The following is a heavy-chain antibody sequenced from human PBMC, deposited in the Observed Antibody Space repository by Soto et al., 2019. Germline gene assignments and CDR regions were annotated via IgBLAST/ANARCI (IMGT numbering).Heavy chain of an antibody. V-gene: IGHV3-48*01. CDR3: ARDAYYYGSGSYYPYYYYYYMDV. J-gene: IGHJ6*03. CDR2: ISSSSSTI. Sequence: GGSLRLSCAASGFTFSSYSMNWVRQAPGKGLEWVSYISSSSSTIYYADSVKGRFTISRDNAKNSLYLQMNSLRAEDTAVYYCARDAYYYGSGSYYPYYYYYYMDVWGKGTTVTVSS. CDR1: GFTFSSYS. D-gene: IGHD3-10*01.